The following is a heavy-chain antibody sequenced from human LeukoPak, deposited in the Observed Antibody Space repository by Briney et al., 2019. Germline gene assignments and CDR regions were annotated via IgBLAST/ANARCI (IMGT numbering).Heavy chain of an antibody. J-gene: IGHJ4*02. V-gene: IGHV4-4*07. CDR3: AREPGYSGSFDY. CDR1: AYSISSSYY. D-gene: IGHD3-9*01. CDR2: IYTSGST. Sequence: RSSETLSLTCAVSAYSISSSYYGRWIRQPAGKGLEWIGRIYTSGSTNYNPSLKSRFTISVDKSKDQFSLKLSSVTAADTAVYYCAREPGYSGSFDYWGQGTLVTVSS.